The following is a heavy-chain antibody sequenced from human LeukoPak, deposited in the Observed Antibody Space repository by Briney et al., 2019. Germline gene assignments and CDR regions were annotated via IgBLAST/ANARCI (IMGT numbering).Heavy chain of an antibody. CDR2: IKQDGSEK. V-gene: IGHV3-7*01. CDR3: ARSPLRGAASDP. D-gene: IGHD2-15*01. Sequence: GGSLRPSCAASGFTFSSYWMSWVRQAPGKGLEWVTNIKQDGSEKYCVDSVKGRFTISRDNAKNSLYLQMNSLRAEDTAVYYCARSPLRGAASDPWGQGTLVTVSS. J-gene: IGHJ5*02. CDR1: GFTFSSYW.